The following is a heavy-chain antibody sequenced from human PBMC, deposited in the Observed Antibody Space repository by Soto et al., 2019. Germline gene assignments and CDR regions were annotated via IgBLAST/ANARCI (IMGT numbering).Heavy chain of an antibody. CDR1: GFTFSSYA. CDR2: ISSNGDRT. D-gene: IGHD5-12*01. V-gene: IGHV3-64*01. J-gene: IGHJ4*02. Sequence: EVQLVESGGGLVQPGGSLRLSCAASGFTFSSYAMHWVRQAPGRGLEFVSAISSNGDRTYYANSVKGRFTISRDNSKNTLYLQMGSLRAEDMAVFYCARALTYSGYEDYWGPGTLVTVSS. CDR3: ARALTYSGYEDY.